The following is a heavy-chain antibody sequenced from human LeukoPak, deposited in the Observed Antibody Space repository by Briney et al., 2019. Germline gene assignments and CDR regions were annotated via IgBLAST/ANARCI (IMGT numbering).Heavy chain of an antibody. CDR3: AKGTCSSTSCYSTLKS. D-gene: IGHD2-2*01. V-gene: IGHV3-23*01. CDR2: ISGSGGST. Sequence: SGGSLRLSCAASGFTFSSYAMGWVRQAPGRGLEWVSAISGSGGSTYYADSVKGRFTISRDNSKNTLYLQMNSLRAEDTAVYYCAKGTCSSTSCYSTLKSWGQGTLVTVSS. J-gene: IGHJ5*02. CDR1: GFTFSSYA.